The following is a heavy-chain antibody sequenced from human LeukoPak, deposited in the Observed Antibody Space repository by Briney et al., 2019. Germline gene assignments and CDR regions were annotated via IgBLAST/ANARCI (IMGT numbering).Heavy chain of an antibody. D-gene: IGHD6-19*01. CDR1: GFSFSTYA. Sequence: GGSLRLSCAASGFSFSTYAMSWVRQAPGKGLEWVSAISGSGGSTYYADSVKGRFTISRDNSKNTLYLQMNSLRAEDTAVYYCAKVNLAGTIDYWGQGTLVTVSS. CDR3: AKVNLAGTIDY. V-gene: IGHV3-23*01. CDR2: ISGSGGST. J-gene: IGHJ4*02.